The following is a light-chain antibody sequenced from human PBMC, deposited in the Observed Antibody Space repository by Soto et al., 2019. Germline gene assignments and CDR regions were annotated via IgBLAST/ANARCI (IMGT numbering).Light chain of an antibody. CDR1: SSNIGAGYD. J-gene: IGLJ1*01. CDR3: QSYDSGLSSYI. CDR2: DNN. V-gene: IGLV1-40*01. Sequence: QSVLTQPPSVSGAPGQRVTISCTRSSSNIGAGYDVNWYQHVPGTAPKLLIYDNNNRPSGVPDRFSGSKSGTSASLAITGLQAEDEADYYCQSYDSGLSSYIFGTGTKSPS.